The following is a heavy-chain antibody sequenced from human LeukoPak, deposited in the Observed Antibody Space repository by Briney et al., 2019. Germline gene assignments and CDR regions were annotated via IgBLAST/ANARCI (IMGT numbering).Heavy chain of an antibody. Sequence: GGSLRLSCAASGFTFSSYSMNWVRQAPGKGLEWVANIKQDGSEKYYVDSVKGRFTISRDNAKNSLYLQMNSLRAEDTAVYYCARGRSFDYWGQRTLVTVSS. J-gene: IGHJ4*02. V-gene: IGHV3-7*01. CDR1: GFTFSSYS. CDR3: ARGRSFDY. CDR2: IKQDGSEK.